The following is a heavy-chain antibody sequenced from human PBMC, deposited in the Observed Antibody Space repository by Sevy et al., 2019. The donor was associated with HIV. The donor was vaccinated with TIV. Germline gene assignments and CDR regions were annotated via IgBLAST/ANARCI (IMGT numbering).Heavy chain of an antibody. Sequence: GGSLILSCAASGFTFNNYAMSWVRQAPGKGLEWVSAISSSGGSTYYADSVKGRFTISRDNSKNTLYLQMNSLRTEDTAIYYCAKDEKYQLPRGTFDYWGQGTLVTVSS. D-gene: IGHD2-2*01. J-gene: IGHJ4*02. CDR1: GFTFNNYA. CDR3: AKDEKYQLPRGTFDY. CDR2: ISSSGGST. V-gene: IGHV3-23*01.